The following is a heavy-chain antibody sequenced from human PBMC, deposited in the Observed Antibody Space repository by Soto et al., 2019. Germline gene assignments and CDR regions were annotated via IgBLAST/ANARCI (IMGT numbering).Heavy chain of an antibody. CDR1: GYTFTSYA. CDR2: INAGNGNT. CDR3: ASAFGVVNNWFDP. Sequence: VASVKVSCKDCGYTFTSYAMHWVRQAPGQRLEWMGWINAGNGNTKYSQKFQGRVTITRDTSASTAYMELSSLRSEDTAVYYCASAFGVVNNWFDPWGQGTLVTVSS. D-gene: IGHD3-3*01. J-gene: IGHJ5*02. V-gene: IGHV1-3*01.